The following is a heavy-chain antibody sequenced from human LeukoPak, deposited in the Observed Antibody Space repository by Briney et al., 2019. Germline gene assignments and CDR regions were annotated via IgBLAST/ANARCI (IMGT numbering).Heavy chain of an antibody. CDR3: AKDIVVVPAAATVP. CDR1: GFTFSSYG. V-gene: IGHV3-30*02. CDR2: IRYDGSNK. D-gene: IGHD2-2*01. Sequence: GGSLRLSCAASGFTFSSYGMHWVRQAPGKGLEWVAFIRYDGSNKYYADSVKGRFTISRDNSKNTLYLQMSSLRAEDTAVYYCAKDIVVVPAAATVPWGQGTLVTVSS. J-gene: IGHJ5*02.